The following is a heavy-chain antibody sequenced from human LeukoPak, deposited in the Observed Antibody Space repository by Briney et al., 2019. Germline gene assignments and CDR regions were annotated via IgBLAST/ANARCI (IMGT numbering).Heavy chain of an antibody. CDR2: ISGSGGNT. J-gene: IGHJ4*02. D-gene: IGHD5-12*01. CDR3: AKSRYGGYDFFDY. CDR1: GFTFGNYV. Sequence: GGSPRLSCAASGFTFGNYVLTWVRQAPGKGLEWVSTISGSGGNTFYADSVKGRFTISRDSSRNTLFLQMSSLRAGDTAIYYCAKSRYGGYDFFDYWGQGALVTVSS. V-gene: IGHV3-23*01.